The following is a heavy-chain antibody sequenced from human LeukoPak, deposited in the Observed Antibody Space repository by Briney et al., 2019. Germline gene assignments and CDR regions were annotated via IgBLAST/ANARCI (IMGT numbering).Heavy chain of an antibody. CDR3: ARDSVDYFDY. J-gene: IGHJ4*02. V-gene: IGHV3-7*01. CDR2: IKQDGSEK. D-gene: IGHD4-23*01. Sequence: PGGSLRLPWSASGFHFSSYWMSWVRQAPGKGLEWVANIKQDGSEKYYVDSVKGRFTISRDNAKNSLYLQMNSLRAEDTAVYYCARDSVDYFDYWGQGTLVTVSS. CDR1: GFHFSSYW.